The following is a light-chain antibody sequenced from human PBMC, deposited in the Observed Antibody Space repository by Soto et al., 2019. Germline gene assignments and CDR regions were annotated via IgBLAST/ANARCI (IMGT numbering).Light chain of an antibody. CDR2: GVS. Sequence: EIVLTQSPGTLSLSPEERATLSCRATQSITSRYLAWYQQKPGQAPRLLIYGVSGRATGIPDRFSGSGSGTVFTLTISRLEPEDCAVYYCHQYGSSPPWTFGQGTEVEIK. J-gene: IGKJ1*01. CDR3: HQYGSSPPWT. CDR1: QSITSRY. V-gene: IGKV3-20*01.